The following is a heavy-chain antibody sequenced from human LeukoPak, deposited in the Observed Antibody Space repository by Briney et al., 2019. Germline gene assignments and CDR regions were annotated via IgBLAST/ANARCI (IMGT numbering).Heavy chain of an antibody. V-gene: IGHV4-59*01. CDR2: IYYSGST. D-gene: IGHD6-6*01. CDR3: ARGRGRYSSSDAFDI. J-gene: IGHJ3*02. CDR1: GGSISSYY. Sequence: SETLSLTCTVSGGSISSYYWSWIRQPPGKGLEWIGYIYYSGSTNYNPSLKSRVTISVDTSKNQFSLKLSSVTAADTAVYYCARGRGRYSSSDAFDIWGQGTMVTVSS.